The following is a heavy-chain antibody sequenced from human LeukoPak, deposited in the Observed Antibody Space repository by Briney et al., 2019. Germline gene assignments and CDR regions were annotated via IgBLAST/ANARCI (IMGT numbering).Heavy chain of an antibody. J-gene: IGHJ4*02. D-gene: IGHD1-1*01. V-gene: IGHV3-30*18. CDR1: GFTFSSHG. CDR2: ISFDGSAK. Sequence: GWSLRLSCAASGFTFSSHGMHWVRQAPGKGLEWVAVISFDGSAKYYADSVKGRFTISRDNSKNTLYLQMNSLRAEDTAVYYCAKDAGTWGYGYNFDYWGQGTLVTASS. CDR3: AKDAGTWGYGYNFDY.